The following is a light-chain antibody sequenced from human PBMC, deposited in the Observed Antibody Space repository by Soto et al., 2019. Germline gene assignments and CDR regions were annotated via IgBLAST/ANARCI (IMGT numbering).Light chain of an antibody. CDR1: SSNLGAGYD. J-gene: IGLJ3*02. Sequence: QSVLTQPPSVSGAPGQRGNLSCTGKSSNLGAGYDVHRYKHVPGAAPKLVIFGNRNRPSGVPERFSGSKSGTSASLAITGLQAEDEADYYCQAYDYSLTASVFVGGTKLTVL. CDR2: GNR. CDR3: QAYDYSLTASV. V-gene: IGLV1-40*01.